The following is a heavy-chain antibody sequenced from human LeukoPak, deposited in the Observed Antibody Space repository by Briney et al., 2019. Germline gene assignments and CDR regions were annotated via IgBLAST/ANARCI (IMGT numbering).Heavy chain of an antibody. CDR3: ARDWRIGGYSGSSLDY. CDR1: GYTFTSYG. Sequence: ASVKVSCKASGYTFTSYGISWVRQAPGQGLEWMGWISAYNGNTNYAQKLQGRVTLTTDTSTSTAYMELRSLRSDDTAVYYCARDWRIGGYSGSSLDYWGQGTLVTVSS. D-gene: IGHD1-26*01. CDR2: ISAYNGNT. J-gene: IGHJ4*02. V-gene: IGHV1-18*01.